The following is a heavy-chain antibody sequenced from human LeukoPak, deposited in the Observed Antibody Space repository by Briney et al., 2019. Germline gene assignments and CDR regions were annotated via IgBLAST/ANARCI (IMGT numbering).Heavy chain of an antibody. CDR3: VKEGYSHGNFDY. CDR1: GFTFSDPY. Sequence: GGSLRLSCEASGFTFSDPYMSWIRQAPGKGLECLSYISGSGTDINYADSVRGRFTISRDNAKNSLYLQMNSLRAEDIALYYCVKEGYSHGNFDYWGQGTLVTVSS. J-gene: IGHJ4*02. D-gene: IGHD5-18*01. CDR2: ISGSGTDI. V-gene: IGHV3-11*05.